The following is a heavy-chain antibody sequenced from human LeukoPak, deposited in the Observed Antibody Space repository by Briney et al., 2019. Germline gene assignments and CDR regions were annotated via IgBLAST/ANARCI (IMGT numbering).Heavy chain of an antibody. CDR3: VRDRGYTSYDY. CDR1: GFTFSNSW. V-gene: IGHV3-7*01. Sequence: GGSLRLSCAVYGFTFSNSWMSWVRQAPGKGLEWVAGISKDGSDEYYVDFVKGRFTISRDNAKNSLYLQMNSLRVDDTAVYYCVRDRGYTSYDYWGQGTLVTVSS. CDR2: ISKDGSDE. J-gene: IGHJ4*02. D-gene: IGHD5-18*01.